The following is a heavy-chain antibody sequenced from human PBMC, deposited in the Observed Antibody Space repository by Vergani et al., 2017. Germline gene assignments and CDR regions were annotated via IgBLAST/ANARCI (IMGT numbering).Heavy chain of an antibody. V-gene: IGHV4-38-2*01. D-gene: IGHD2-21*01. CDR2: IYHSGST. J-gene: IGHJ4*02. CDR1: GYSISSGYY. CDR3: ARRTLDCPDD. Sequence: QVQLQESGPGLVKPSETLSLTCAVSGYSISSGYYWGWIRQPPGKGLEWIGSIYHSGSTYYNPSLKSRVTISVDTSKNQFSLKLSSVTAADTAVYYCARRTLDCPDDWGQGTLVTVSS.